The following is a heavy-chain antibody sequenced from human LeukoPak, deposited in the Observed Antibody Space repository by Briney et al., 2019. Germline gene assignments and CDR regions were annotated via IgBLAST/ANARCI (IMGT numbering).Heavy chain of an antibody. CDR1: GFNFSDHY. Sequence: KPGGSLRLSCAASGFNFSDHYMSWLRQAPGKGLEWLAYISSSDYSRYYADSVKGRFTISRDNTKNSLFLQMNSLRDGDAAVYYCARGKRRFDPWGQGTLVTVSS. D-gene: IGHD3-10*01. CDR3: ARGKRRFDP. J-gene: IGHJ5*02. V-gene: IGHV3-11*01. CDR2: ISSSDYSR.